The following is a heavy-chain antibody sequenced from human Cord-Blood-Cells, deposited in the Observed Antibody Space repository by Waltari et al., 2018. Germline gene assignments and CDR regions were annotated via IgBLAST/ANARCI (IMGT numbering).Heavy chain of an antibody. CDR2: INHSGST. Sequence: QVQLQQWGAGLLQPSETLSLTRAVYGGSFSGYYWSWIRQPPGKGLEWIGEINHSGSTNYNPSLKSRVTISVDTSKNQFSLKLSSVTAADTAVYYCARIQGRIAAAANWFDPWGQGTLVTVSS. CDR3: ARIQGRIAAAANWFDP. D-gene: IGHD6-13*01. V-gene: IGHV4-34*01. J-gene: IGHJ5*02. CDR1: GGSFSGYY.